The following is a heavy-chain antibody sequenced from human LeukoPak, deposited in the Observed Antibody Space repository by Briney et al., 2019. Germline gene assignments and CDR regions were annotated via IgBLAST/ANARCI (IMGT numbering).Heavy chain of an antibody. CDR3: ARVSRWELLRD. Sequence: SETLSLTCTVSGGSISSTSYYWGWIRQPPGKGLEWIGSIYYSGSTYYNPSLKSRVTISVDTSKNQFSLKLSSVTAADTAVYYCARVSRWELLRDWGQGTLVTVSS. CDR1: GGSISSTSYY. D-gene: IGHD1-26*01. CDR2: IYYSGST. J-gene: IGHJ4*02. V-gene: IGHV4-39*07.